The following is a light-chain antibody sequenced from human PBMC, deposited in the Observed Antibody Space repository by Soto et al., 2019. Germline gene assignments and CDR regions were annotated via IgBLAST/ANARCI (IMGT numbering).Light chain of an antibody. J-gene: IGKJ1*01. CDR1: QSISSW. Sequence: DIQMTQSPSTLSASVGDRVTITCRASQSISSWLAWYQQKPGKAPKLLIYKASSLESGVPSRFSGSGSGTEFTLTISSLQPDDFATYYCQQYSDSPLTLGQGTKVDIK. V-gene: IGKV1-5*03. CDR3: QQYSDSPLT. CDR2: KAS.